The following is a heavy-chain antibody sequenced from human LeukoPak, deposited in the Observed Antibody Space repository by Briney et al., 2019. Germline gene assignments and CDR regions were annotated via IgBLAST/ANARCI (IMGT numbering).Heavy chain of an antibody. CDR3: ARDPGYESWSPFWGGMDV. CDR1: GFTFSSSW. D-gene: IGHD3-16*01. CDR2: ITRDGSST. Sequence: GGSLRLSCAASGFTFSSSWMHWVRQAPGKGLVWVSRITRDGSSTTYADSVKGRFTASRDNAKNTLYLQMDSLRDDDTAVYYCARDPGYESWSPFWGGMDVWGNGTTVIVSS. V-gene: IGHV3-74*01. J-gene: IGHJ6*04.